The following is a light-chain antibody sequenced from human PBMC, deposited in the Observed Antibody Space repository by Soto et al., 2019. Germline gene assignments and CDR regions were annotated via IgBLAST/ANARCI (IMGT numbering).Light chain of an antibody. Sequence: DIVMTQSPLSLPVTPGEPASISCRSSQSLLHSNGYNYLDWYLQKPGQSPQLLIYAASTLQSGVPSRFSGSGSGTDFTLTISSLQPEDVATYYCQKYNSAPPITFGQGTRLEIK. J-gene: IGKJ5*01. CDR1: QSLLHSNGYNY. CDR2: AAS. V-gene: IGKV2-28*01. CDR3: QKYNSAPPIT.